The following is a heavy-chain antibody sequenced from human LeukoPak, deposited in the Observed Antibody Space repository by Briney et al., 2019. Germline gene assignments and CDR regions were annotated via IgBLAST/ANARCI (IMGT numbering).Heavy chain of an antibody. Sequence: ASVKVSCKASGYTFTSYAMHWVRQAPGQRLEWMGWINAGNGNTKYSQKFQGRVTITADESTSTAYMELSSLRSEDTAVYYCARDEALRIAAAGSFDYWGQGTLVTVSS. V-gene: IGHV1-3*01. J-gene: IGHJ4*02. D-gene: IGHD6-13*01. CDR3: ARDEALRIAAAGSFDY. CDR1: GYTFTSYA. CDR2: INAGNGNT.